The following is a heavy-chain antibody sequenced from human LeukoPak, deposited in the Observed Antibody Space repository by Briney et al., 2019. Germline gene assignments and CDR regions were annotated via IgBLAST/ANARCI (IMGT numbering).Heavy chain of an antibody. CDR2: INHSGST. D-gene: IGHD1-26*01. CDR3: ARGTARGSYFYYYYYYMDV. CDR1: GYSISSAYY. Sequence: PSETLSLTCTVSGYSISSAYYWAWIRQPPGKGLEWIGEINHSGSTNYNPSLKSRVTISVDTSKNQFSLKLSSVTAADTAVYYCARGTARGSYFYYYYYYMDVWGKGTTVTVSS. J-gene: IGHJ6*03. V-gene: IGHV4-38-2*02.